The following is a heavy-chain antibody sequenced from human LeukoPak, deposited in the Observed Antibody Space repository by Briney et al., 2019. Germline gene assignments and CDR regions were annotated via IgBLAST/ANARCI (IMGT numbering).Heavy chain of an antibody. D-gene: IGHD6-13*01. J-gene: IGHJ4*02. V-gene: IGHV3-30-3*01. CDR2: MSYDGSIK. CDR1: GFSFSNFA. CDR3: ARAYSSSWYVYY. Sequence: GGSLRLSCTASGFSFSNFAMHWVRQAPGKGLEWVAVMSYDGSIKSYTDSVKGRFTISRDNSKNTLYLQMDSLRAEDTAMYYCARAYSSSWYVYYWGQGTLVTVSS.